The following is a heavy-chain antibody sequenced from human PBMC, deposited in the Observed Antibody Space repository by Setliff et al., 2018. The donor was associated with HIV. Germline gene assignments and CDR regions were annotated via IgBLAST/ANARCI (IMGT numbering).Heavy chain of an antibody. CDR1: GFTFSSYA. CDR3: AKDPRAAVATICDY. J-gene: IGHJ4*02. V-gene: IGHV3-23*01. D-gene: IGHD5-12*01. CDR2: ISGSGGST. Sequence: GGSLRLSCAASGFTFSSYAMSWVRQAPGKGLEWVSAISGSGGSTYYADSVKGRFTISRGNSKNTLYLQMNSLRAEDTAVYYCAKDPRAAVATICDYWGQGTLVTVSS.